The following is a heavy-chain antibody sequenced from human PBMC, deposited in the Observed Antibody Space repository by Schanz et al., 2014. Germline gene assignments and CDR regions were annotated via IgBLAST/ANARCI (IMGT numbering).Heavy chain of an antibody. CDR2: INQRGDT. V-gene: IGHV4-34*01. CDR3: ARLYCSTPGCYVSPNGFAKYY. D-gene: IGHD2-2*01. CDR1: GGSFSGYY. J-gene: IGHJ4*02. Sequence: QVQLQQWGAGLLKPSETLSLTCAVSGGSFSGYYWSWIRQPPDTGLEWIGEINQRGDTNYNPSLKGRATISVDTSTNQFAQKLRSVTAADTAVYYCARLYCSTPGCYVSPNGFAKYYWGQGTLVTVSS.